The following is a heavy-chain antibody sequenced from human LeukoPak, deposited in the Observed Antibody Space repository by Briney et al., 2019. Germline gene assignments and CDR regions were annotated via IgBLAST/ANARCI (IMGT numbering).Heavy chain of an antibody. CDR2: ISVSAGST. J-gene: IGHJ4*02. CDR3: ADAIVGAPAQY. CDR1: GLTFSDYV. V-gene: IGHV3-23*01. Sequence: GGSLRPSCAASGLTFSDYVMSWVRQAPGKGLEWVSGISVSAGSTRYADSVKGRFTISRDNSRNTLYLQMNSLRAEDTAVYYCADAIVGAPAQYWGQGTLVTVSS. D-gene: IGHD1-26*01.